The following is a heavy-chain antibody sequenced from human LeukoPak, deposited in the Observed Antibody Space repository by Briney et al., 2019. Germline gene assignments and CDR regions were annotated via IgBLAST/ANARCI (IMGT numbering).Heavy chain of an antibody. J-gene: IGHJ5*02. V-gene: IGHV4-4*07. Sequence: PSETRSLTCTVSGDSISRYYWSWIRQPAGKRLEWIGRIYISGITNYNPSLKSRVTMSVDTSNNQSSLKLSSVTAADTAVYYCARVAGKRITIFGVVRNRNNWFDPWGQGTLVTVSS. CDR1: GDSISRYY. CDR2: IYISGIT. D-gene: IGHD3-3*01. CDR3: ARVAGKRITIFGVVRNRNNWFDP.